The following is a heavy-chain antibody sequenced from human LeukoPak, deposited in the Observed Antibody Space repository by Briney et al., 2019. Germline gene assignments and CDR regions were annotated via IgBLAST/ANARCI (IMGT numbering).Heavy chain of an antibody. V-gene: IGHV3-23*01. J-gene: IGHJ4*02. CDR1: GFTFSTYA. CDR3: AKGARFGELLRGFNPFDY. Sequence: GGSLRLSCAASGFTFSTYAMTWVRQAPGKGLEWVSAISGSGGNTYYADSVKGRFTISRDNSKNTLYLQMNSLRAEDTAVYYCAKGARFGELLRGFNPFDYWGQGTLVTVSS. D-gene: IGHD3-10*01. CDR2: ISGSGGNT.